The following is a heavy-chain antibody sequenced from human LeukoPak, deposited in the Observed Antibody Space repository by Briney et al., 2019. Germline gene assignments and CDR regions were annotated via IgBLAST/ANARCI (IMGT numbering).Heavy chain of an antibody. D-gene: IGHD2-2*01. CDR1: GGTFSSYA. V-gene: IGHV1-69*01. CDR2: IIPIFGTA. CDR3: ARDGRYCSSTSCTRGWFDP. Sequence: SVKVSCKASGGTFSSYAISWVRQAPGQGLEWMGGIIPIFGTANYAQKFLGRVTITADESTSTAYMELSSLRSEDTAVYYCARDGRYCSSTSCTRGWFDPWGQGTLVTVSS. J-gene: IGHJ5*02.